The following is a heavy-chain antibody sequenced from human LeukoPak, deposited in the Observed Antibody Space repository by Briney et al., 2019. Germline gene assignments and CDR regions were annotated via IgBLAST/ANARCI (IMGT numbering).Heavy chain of an antibody. V-gene: IGHV4-59*01. D-gene: IGHD4-11*01. J-gene: IGHJ4*02. CDR3: ARGSRSYDNSNYLNY. CDR2: MYDSGSS. CDR1: GGSISSYY. Sequence: SETLSLTCTVSGGSISSYYWTWIRPPPGKGLEWIGYMYDSGSSSYNPSLKSRVTMSIDSSKNQFSLRLSSVTAADTAVYYCARGSRSYDNSNYLNYWGQGSLVTVSS.